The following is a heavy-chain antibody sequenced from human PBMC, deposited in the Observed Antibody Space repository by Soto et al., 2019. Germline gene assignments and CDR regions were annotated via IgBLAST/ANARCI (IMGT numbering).Heavy chain of an antibody. CDR1: GASITSDGYY. CDR3: ARTVGSGSPDFDY. D-gene: IGHD3-10*01. V-gene: IGHV4-31*03. CDR2: IYYSGNS. J-gene: IGHJ4*02. Sequence: QVQLQKSGPGLLKTSQTLALTCSVSGASITSDGYYWSWIRQFPGKGLEWIGHIYYSGNSYYNLSLGSRLLISVDTSKNQFSLKLSSVTAADTAVYYCARTVGSGSPDFDYWGQGILVTVSS.